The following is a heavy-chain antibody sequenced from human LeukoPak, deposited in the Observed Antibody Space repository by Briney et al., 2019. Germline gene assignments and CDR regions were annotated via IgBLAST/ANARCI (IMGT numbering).Heavy chain of an antibody. CDR3: ARSFTPSFDY. CDR1: GGSFSGYY. J-gene: IGHJ4*02. V-gene: IGHV4-34*01. Sequence: PSETLSLTCAVYGGSFSGYYWSGIRQPPGKGLEWIGEINHSGSTNYNPSLKSRVTISVDTSKNQFSLKLSSVTAADTAVYYCARSFTPSFDYWGQGTLVTVSS. CDR2: INHSGST.